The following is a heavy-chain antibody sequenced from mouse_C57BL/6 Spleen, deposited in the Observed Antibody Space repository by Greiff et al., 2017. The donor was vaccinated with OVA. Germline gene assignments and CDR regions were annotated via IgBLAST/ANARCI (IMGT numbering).Heavy chain of an antibody. CDR1: GYPFTDYE. CDR3: TRKDYYGSYAMDY. D-gene: IGHD1-1*01. CDR2: IDPETGGT. V-gene: IGHV1-15*01. Sequence: VQLQQSGSELVRPGASVTLSCKASGYPFTDYEMHWVKPTPVHGLEWIGAIDPETGGTAYNQKFKGKAILTADKSSSTAYMELRSLTSEDSAVYYCTRKDYYGSYAMDYWGQGTSVTVSS. J-gene: IGHJ4*01.